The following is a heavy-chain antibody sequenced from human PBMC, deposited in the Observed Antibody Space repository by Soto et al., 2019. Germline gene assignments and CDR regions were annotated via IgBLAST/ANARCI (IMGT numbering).Heavy chain of an antibody. CDR1: GYTFTGYY. CDR3: ARERYQVISDGMDV. V-gene: IGHV1-2*02. J-gene: IGHJ6*02. Sequence: TVRVSCKASGYTFTGYYVHWVREAPGQGLEWMGWINPETGGTSYAQKFQGRVTLSRDTSINTAYLELSRLRFDDAAVYFCARERYQVISDGMDVWGQGTTVTVSS. CDR2: INPETGGT. D-gene: IGHD2-2*01.